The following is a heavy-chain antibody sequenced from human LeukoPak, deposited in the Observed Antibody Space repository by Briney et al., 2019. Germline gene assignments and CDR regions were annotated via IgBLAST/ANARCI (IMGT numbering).Heavy chain of an antibody. D-gene: IGHD5-18*01. CDR3: ARDPSRGYNYGYGDY. Sequence: GGSLRLSCAAPGFTFNNYWMTWVRQAPGKGLEWVAHINQDRSETYYVDSVKGRFTIARDNAKNSMYLQMNSLRAEDTAVYYCARDPSRGYNYGYGDYWGQGTLVIVS. V-gene: IGHV3-7*01. J-gene: IGHJ4*02. CDR2: INQDRSET. CDR1: GFTFNNYW.